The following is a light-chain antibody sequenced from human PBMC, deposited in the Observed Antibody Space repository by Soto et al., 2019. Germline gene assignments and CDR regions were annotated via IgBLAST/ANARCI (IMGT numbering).Light chain of an antibody. CDR3: QEYNSWRPIT. V-gene: IGKV3-15*01. CDR1: QSISSK. CDR2: AAS. Sequence: IVMTQSPATLSVSPGERATLSCRASQSISSKLAWYQQKPGQAPRLLTYAASTRATGIPVRFSGSGSGTEFTLTITGLQSEDFAVYYCQEYNSWRPITFGGGTRWIS. J-gene: IGKJ4*01.